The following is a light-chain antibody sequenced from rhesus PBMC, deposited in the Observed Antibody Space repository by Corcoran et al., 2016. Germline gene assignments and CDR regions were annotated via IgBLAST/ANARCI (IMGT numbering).Light chain of an antibody. CDR2: NGN. V-gene: IGLV7-76*01. CDR1: AGPVTSGNY. CDR3: FLYYSGSYDV. Sequence: QAVVTQEPSLTVSPGGTVTLTCGSSAGPVTSGNYPNWFQQKPGQAPRGLIYNGNSKHSWTPARFSGSLTGDKAALTLSGAQSEDEAEYYCFLYYSGSYDVFGSGTKLTVL. J-gene: IGLJ6*01.